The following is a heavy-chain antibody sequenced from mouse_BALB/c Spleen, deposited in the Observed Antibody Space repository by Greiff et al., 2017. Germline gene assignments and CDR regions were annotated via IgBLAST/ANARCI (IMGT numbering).Heavy chain of an antibody. Sequence: EVQLMESGGGLVKPGGSLKLSCAASGFTFSSYAMSWVRQTPEKRLEWVASISSGGSTYYPDSVKGRFTISRDNARNILYLQMSSLRSEDTAMYYCARGDYYYGSSTGFAYWGQGTLVTVSA. J-gene: IGHJ3*01. CDR3: ARGDYYYGSSTGFAY. CDR1: GFTFSSYA. V-gene: IGHV5-6-5*01. CDR2: ISSGGST. D-gene: IGHD1-1*01.